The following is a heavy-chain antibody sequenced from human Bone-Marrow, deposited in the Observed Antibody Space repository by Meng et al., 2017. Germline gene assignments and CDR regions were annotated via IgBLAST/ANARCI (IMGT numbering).Heavy chain of an antibody. V-gene: IGHV3-48*03. D-gene: IGHD3-10*01. Sequence: GESLKISCSGSGFTFSGYAMSWVRQAPGKGLEWVSYISSSGSTIYYADSVKGRFTISRDNAKNSLYLQMNSLRAEDTAVYYCASTLLWFGELRFSEYWGQGTLVTVSS. CDR3: ASTLLWFGELRFSEY. J-gene: IGHJ4*02. CDR1: GFTFSGYA. CDR2: ISSSGSTI.